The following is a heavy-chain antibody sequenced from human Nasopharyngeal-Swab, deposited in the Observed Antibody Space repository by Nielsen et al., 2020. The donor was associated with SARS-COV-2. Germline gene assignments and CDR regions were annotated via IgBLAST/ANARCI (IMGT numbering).Heavy chain of an antibody. D-gene: IGHD6-19*01. CDR2: IYYNGST. Sequence: SETLSLTCKVAGGSISSYYWSWIRQPPGKGLEWIGYIYYNGSTNYSPSLKSRVTISVDTSKYQFSLKLSSVTAADTAVYYCARDSSGWFLFDYWGQGTLVTVSS. CDR3: ARDSSGWFLFDY. V-gene: IGHV4-59*12. CDR1: GGSISSYY. J-gene: IGHJ4*02.